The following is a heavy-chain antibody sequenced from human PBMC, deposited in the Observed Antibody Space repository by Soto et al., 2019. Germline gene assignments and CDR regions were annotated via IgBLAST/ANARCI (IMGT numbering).Heavy chain of an antibody. CDR3: ARGVSGYSSGWSSWFDP. CDR1: GFTVSSNY. CDR2: IYSCGST. Sequence: GGSLRLSCAASGFTVSSNYMSWVRQAPGKGLEWVSVIYSCGSTYYADSVKGRFTISRDNSKNTLYLQMNSLRAEDTAVYYCARGVSGYSSGWSSWFDPWGQGTLVTVSS. V-gene: IGHV3-66*03. D-gene: IGHD6-19*01. J-gene: IGHJ5*02.